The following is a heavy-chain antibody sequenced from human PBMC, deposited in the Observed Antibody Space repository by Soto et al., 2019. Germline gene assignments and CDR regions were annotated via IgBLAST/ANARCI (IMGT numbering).Heavy chain of an antibody. J-gene: IGHJ6*02. CDR3: AREDGITIFGPEGEHYYYGMDV. V-gene: IGHV3-13*01. CDR2: IGTAGDT. CDR1: GFTFSNYD. D-gene: IGHD3-3*01. Sequence: PGGSLRLSCAASGFTFSNYDMHWVRQVTGKGLEWVSTIGTAGDTYYPGSVKGRFTISRENAKNSLYLQMNSLRAEDTAVYYCAREDGITIFGPEGEHYYYGMDVWGQGTTVTVSS.